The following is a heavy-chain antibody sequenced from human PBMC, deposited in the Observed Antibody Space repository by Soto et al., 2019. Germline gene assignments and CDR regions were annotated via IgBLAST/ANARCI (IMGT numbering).Heavy chain of an antibody. J-gene: IGHJ4*02. V-gene: IGHV3-23*01. D-gene: IGHD3-16*01. CDR3: AKDYYDYIWGSPGTFDY. CDR1: GFTFSSYA. Sequence: SLRLSCAASGFTFSSYAMSWVRQAPGKGLEWVSAISGSGGSTYYADSVKGRFTISRDNSKNTPYLQMNSLRAEDTAVYYCAKDYYDYIWGSPGTFDYWGQGTLVTVSS. CDR2: ISGSGGST.